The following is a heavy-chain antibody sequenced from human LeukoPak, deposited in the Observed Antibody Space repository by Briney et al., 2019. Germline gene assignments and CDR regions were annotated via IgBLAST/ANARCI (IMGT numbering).Heavy chain of an antibody. CDR1: GSSISSYY. V-gene: IGHV4-59*12. J-gene: IGHJ4*02. CDR3: ARPVAGTFDY. Sequence: SETLSLTCTVSGSSISSYYWSWIRQPPGKRLEWIGYIFHSGSTNYNPSLRGRVTISVDTSKNQFSLKLSSVTAADTAVYYCARPVAGTFDYWGQGTLVTVSS. CDR2: IFHSGST. D-gene: IGHD6-19*01.